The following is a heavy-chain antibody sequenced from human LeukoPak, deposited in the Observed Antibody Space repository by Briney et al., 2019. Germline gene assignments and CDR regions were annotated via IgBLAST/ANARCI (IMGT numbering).Heavy chain of an antibody. CDR3: ARAPITGTTAYFDY. CDR2: IYHSGST. V-gene: IGHV4-30-2*01. Sequence: SEALSLTCAVSGGSISSGGYSWSWIRQPPGKGLEWIGYIYHSGSTNYNPSLKSRVTISVDKSKNQFSLKLSSVTAADTAVYYCARAPITGTTAYFDYWGQGTLVTVSS. J-gene: IGHJ4*02. CDR1: GGSISSGGYS. D-gene: IGHD1-20*01.